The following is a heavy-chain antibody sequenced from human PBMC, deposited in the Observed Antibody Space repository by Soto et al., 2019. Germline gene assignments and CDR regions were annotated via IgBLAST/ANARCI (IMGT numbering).Heavy chain of an antibody. J-gene: IGHJ4*02. Sequence: QVLLVETGGGVVQPGRSLRLSCAASGFTFRTFGMHWVRQAPGKGPEWLSVIWNDGSKKFYADSVKGRFTISRDNSNNTLYLQMDSLRTEDTAVYYCVTGNQHNFDYWGQGTLVIVSS. CDR2: IWNDGSKK. V-gene: IGHV3-33*01. CDR1: GFTFRTFG. D-gene: IGHD1-1*01. CDR3: VTGNQHNFDY.